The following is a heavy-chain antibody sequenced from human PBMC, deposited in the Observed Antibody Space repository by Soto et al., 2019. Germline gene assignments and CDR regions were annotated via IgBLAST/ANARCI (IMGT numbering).Heavy chain of an antibody. J-gene: IGHJ4*02. CDR2: INAYNGNT. D-gene: IGHD6-13*01. CDR3: ARDAAAGLNDC. CDR1: CYTFTNYG. V-gene: IGHV1-18*01. Sequence: QVQLVQSGAEVKKPGASVKVSCKASCYTFTNYGISWVRQAPGQGLEWMGWINAYNGNTKSAQKLQGRVTLTTDTSTSTAYMELRSLRSDDTAVYYCARDAAAGLNDCWGQGTLVTVSS.